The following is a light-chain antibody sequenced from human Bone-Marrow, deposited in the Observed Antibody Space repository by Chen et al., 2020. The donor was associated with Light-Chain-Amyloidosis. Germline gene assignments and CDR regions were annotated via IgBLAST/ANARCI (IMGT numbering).Light chain of an antibody. CDR3: HQYKSFPWT. CDR1: HTISAW. J-gene: IGKJ1*01. V-gene: IGKV1-5*03. Sequence: DIQMTQYPSTLSASVGDRVTITCRASHTISAWLAWYQQKPGKAPKALIYQASSLESGVPSRFSGRGSGTEFTLTISSLQPDDFATYYCHQYKSFPWTFGQGTKVEMK. CDR2: QAS.